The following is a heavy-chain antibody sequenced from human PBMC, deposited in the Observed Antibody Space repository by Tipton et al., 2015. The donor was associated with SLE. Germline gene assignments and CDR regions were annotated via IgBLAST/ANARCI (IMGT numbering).Heavy chain of an antibody. J-gene: IGHJ4*02. Sequence: GLVKPSETLSLTCTVSGDSISNHYWSWIRQPPGKGLEWIGYVYQSGYTYSNPSLESRVTISIDTSKSQFSLKLHSVTAADTAVYYCTRLHGDSLIYWGQGTLVTVSS. D-gene: IGHD4-17*01. CDR1: GDSISNHY. CDR2: VYQSGYT. V-gene: IGHV4-59*11. CDR3: TRLHGDSLIY.